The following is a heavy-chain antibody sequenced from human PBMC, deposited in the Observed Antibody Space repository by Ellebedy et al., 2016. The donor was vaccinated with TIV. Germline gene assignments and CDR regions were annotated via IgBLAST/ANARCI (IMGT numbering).Heavy chain of an antibody. CDR2: IWYDGSIK. J-gene: IGHJ4*02. D-gene: IGHD5/OR15-5a*01. CDR1: GLTFSRYG. Sequence: PGGSLRLSCAASGLTFSRYGMHWIRQAPDKGLEWVAVIWYDGSIKYFADSVQGRFTISRDNSQNTLYLLMNSLRGDDTAIYYCARALNHVDTVSTAPLDCWGQGTLVTVSS. CDR3: ARALNHVDTVSTAPLDC. V-gene: IGHV3-30*19.